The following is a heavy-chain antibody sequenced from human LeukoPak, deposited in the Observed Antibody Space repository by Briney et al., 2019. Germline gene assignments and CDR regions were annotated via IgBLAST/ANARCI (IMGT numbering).Heavy chain of an antibody. J-gene: IGHJ4*02. D-gene: IGHD6-19*01. Sequence: PGGSLRLSCAASGFTFSSYAMSWVRQAPGRGLEWVSAISGSGGSTYYADSVKGRFTISRDNSKNTLYLQMNSLRAEDTAVYYCAKDHRRFASSGSGDYWGQGTLVTVSS. CDR1: GFTFSSYA. V-gene: IGHV3-23*01. CDR2: ISGSGGST. CDR3: AKDHRRFASSGSGDY.